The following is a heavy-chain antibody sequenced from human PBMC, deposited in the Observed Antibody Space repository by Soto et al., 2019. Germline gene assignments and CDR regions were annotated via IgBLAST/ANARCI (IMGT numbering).Heavy chain of an antibody. D-gene: IGHD1-26*01. CDR3: TGSPYSGYFDY. J-gene: IGHJ4*02. CDR1: GLTFSSYA. Sequence: GGSLRLSCAASGLTFSSYAMSWVRQAPGKGLEWVGRIKSKTDGGTTDYAAPVKGRFTISRDDSKNTLYLQMNSLKTEDTAVYYCTGSPYSGYFDYWGREPWSPSPQ. CDR2: IKSKTDGGTT. V-gene: IGHV3-15*01.